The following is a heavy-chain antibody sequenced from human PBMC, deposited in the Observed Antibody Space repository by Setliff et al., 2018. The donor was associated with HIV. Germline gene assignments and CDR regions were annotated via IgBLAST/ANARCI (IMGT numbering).Heavy chain of an antibody. V-gene: IGHV4-59*01. CDR1: GGSISNYY. J-gene: IGHJ6*03. D-gene: IGHD6-13*01. CDR2: IHHSGST. CDR3: SRQQLDGFPYKYYYMDV. Sequence: SETLSLTCIVSGGSISNYYWGWIRQSPGMGLEWIGFIHHSGSTNYNPSLESRVTISLDTANNHFSLNLRSVTAADTAVYYCSRQQLDGFPYKYYYMDVWGKGTTVTVSS.